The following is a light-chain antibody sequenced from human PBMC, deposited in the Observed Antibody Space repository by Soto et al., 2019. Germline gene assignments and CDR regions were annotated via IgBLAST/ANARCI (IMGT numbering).Light chain of an antibody. Sequence: DIQMTQSPSSLSASVGDRVTVTCRASQSIGRYLNWYQQKPGKAPRLLIYDVSSLQTGVPSRFSGDESGTDFTLTISSLRPDDFATFYCQQYKVYPYTFGQGARLDIQ. V-gene: IGKV1-39*01. CDR3: QQYKVYPYT. CDR2: DVS. J-gene: IGKJ2*01. CDR1: QSIGRY.